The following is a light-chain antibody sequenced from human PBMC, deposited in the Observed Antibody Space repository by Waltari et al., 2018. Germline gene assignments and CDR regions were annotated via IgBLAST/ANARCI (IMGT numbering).Light chain of an antibody. J-gene: IGKJ2*01. CDR2: DAS. CDR1: QSVSSY. Sequence: EIVLTQSPATLSLSPGERATLSCRASQSVSSYLAWYQQKPGQAPRLLIYDASNRATVIPARCSGSGSGTDFTLTISSLEPEDFAVYYCQQRSNWPPGYTFGQGTKLEIK. CDR3: QQRSNWPPGYT. V-gene: IGKV3-11*01.